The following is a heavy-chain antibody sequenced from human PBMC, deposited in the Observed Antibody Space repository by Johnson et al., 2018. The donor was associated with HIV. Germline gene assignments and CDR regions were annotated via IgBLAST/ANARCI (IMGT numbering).Heavy chain of an antibody. CDR2: ISSDGSNI. CDR1: GFTFSSYC. V-gene: IGHV3-30*02. D-gene: IGHD4/OR15-4a*01. CDR3: AKSTGVLDGTDAFDI. Sequence: QVQLVESGGGVVQPGGSLRLSCAASGFTFSSYCMHWVRQAPGKGLEWVAYISSDGSNIYYADSVKGRFTISRDNAKNTLYLQMNSQRAEDTAVYYCAKSTGVLDGTDAFDIWGQGTMVTVSS. J-gene: IGHJ3*02.